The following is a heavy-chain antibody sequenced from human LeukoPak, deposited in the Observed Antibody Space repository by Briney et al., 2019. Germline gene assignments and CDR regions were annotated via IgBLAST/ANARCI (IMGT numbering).Heavy chain of an antibody. CDR2: IKQDGSEK. Sequence: PGGSLRLSCAASGFTFSSYWLSWVRQAPGKGLEWVANIKQDGSEKYYVDSVKGRFTISRDNSKNTLYLQMNSLRAEDTAVYYCAKDLSGYSYGKYYFDYWGQGTLVTVSS. CDR3: AKDLSGYSYGKYYFDY. D-gene: IGHD5-18*01. J-gene: IGHJ4*02. V-gene: IGHV3-7*03. CDR1: GFTFSSYW.